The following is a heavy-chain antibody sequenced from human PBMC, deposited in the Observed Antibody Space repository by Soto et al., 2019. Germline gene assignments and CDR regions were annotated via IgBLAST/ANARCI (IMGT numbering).Heavy chain of an antibody. Sequence: SETLSLTCAVSGYSISSGYYWGWIRQPPGKGLEWIGSIYHSGSTYYNPSPKSRVTISVDTSKNQFSLKLSSVTAADTAVYYCARESVGGYVPGYGMDVWGQGTTVTVSS. D-gene: IGHD5-12*01. J-gene: IGHJ6*02. CDR2: IYHSGST. CDR1: GYSISSGYY. CDR3: ARESVGGYVPGYGMDV. V-gene: IGHV4-38-2*02.